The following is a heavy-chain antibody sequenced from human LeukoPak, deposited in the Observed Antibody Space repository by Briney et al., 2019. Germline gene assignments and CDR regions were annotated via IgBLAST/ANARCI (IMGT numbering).Heavy chain of an antibody. CDR3: ATRGREYSHASFFD. CDR1: GFTFSNYA. J-gene: IGHJ4*02. V-gene: IGHV3-23*01. D-gene: IGHD5-12*01. Sequence: GGPLRLSCAGSGFTFSNYAFSWVRQAPGKGLEWVSGISGSGEVTYYVDSVKGRFTISRDNSKDTVHLQMNSLRAEDTAIFYCATRGREYSHASFFDWGQGTLVTVSS. CDR2: ISGSGEVT.